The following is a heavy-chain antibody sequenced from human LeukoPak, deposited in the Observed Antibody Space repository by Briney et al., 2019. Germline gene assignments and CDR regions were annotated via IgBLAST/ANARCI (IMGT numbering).Heavy chain of an antibody. J-gene: IGHJ3*02. Sequence: GASVKVSCKASGGTFNSYTISWVRQAPGQGLEWMGRIIPILGIANYAQKFQGRVTITADKSTSTAYMELSSLRSEDTAVYYCASRDIVVVVAATNTFNIWGQGTTVTVSS. CDR3: ASRDIVVVVAATNTFNI. CDR2: IIPILGIA. D-gene: IGHD2-15*01. V-gene: IGHV1-69*02. CDR1: GGTFNSYT.